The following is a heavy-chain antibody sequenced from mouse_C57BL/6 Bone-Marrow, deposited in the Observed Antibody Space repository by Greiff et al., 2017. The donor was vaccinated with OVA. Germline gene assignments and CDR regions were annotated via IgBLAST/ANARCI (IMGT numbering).Heavy chain of an antibody. D-gene: IGHD2-5*01. CDR1: GYAFTNYL. J-gene: IGHJ3*01. CDR3: ARKNYSNYGFAY. CDR2: INPGSGGT. V-gene: IGHV1-54*01. Sequence: QVQLQQSGAELVRPGTSVKVSCKASGYAFTNYLIEWVKQRPGQGLEWIGVINPGSGGTHSTAQFKGKATLTADKSSSTAYMQLSSLTSEDSAVYFCARKNYSNYGFAYWGQGTLVTVSA.